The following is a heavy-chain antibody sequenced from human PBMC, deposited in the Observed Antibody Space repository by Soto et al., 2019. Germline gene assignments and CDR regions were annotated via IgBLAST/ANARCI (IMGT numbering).Heavy chain of an antibody. CDR2: VNPSGGST. V-gene: IGHV1-46*01. J-gene: IGHJ1*01. CDR3: AREENCSDGICYSEYFQR. Sequence: QVQLVQSGAEVKKPGASVKVSCKASGYIFTAYSMHWVRQAPGLGLEWMGVVNPSGGSTNYAQKFQGRITMTRDTSTRTVYMDLSSLTSEDTAVYYCAREENCSDGICYSEYFQRWGQGTLVTVSS. D-gene: IGHD2-15*01. CDR1: GYIFTAYS.